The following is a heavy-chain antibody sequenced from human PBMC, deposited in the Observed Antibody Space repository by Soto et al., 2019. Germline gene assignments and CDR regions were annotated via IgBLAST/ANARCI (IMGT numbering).Heavy chain of an antibody. CDR1: GFTFTTYW. V-gene: IGHV3-7*01. Sequence: EVQLVESGGDLVQPGGSLRLSCATSGFTFTTYWMHWVRQAPGKGLEWVAHIKRDGSEKYYVDSVKGRFTISSDSAKNSLYLQMHSLRVEDTAVYYCARDANRGGDLDIWGQGTMVTVSS. CDR2: IKRDGSEK. D-gene: IGHD2-21*02. CDR3: ARDANRGGDLDI. J-gene: IGHJ3*02.